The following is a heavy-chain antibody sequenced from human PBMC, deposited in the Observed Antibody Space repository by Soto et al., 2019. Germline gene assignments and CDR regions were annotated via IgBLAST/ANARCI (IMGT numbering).Heavy chain of an antibody. Sequence: QVQLVQSGAEVKKPGSSVKVSCKASGGTFSSYAISWVRQAPGQGLEWMGGIIPIFGTADYAQKFQGRVTITADQSTSTAYMELSSLRSEDTAVYYCARQGDPGGYYYYGMDVWGQGTTVTVSS. CDR3: ARQGDPGGYYYYGMDV. CDR1: GGTFSSYA. CDR2: IIPIFGTA. V-gene: IGHV1-69*12. D-gene: IGHD2-21*02. J-gene: IGHJ6*02.